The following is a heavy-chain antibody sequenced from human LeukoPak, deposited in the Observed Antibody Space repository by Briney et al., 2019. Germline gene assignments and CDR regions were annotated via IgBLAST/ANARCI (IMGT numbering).Heavy chain of an antibody. Sequence: SETLSLTCTVSGDSISSDYWSWIRQPPGKGLEWIGYIYYSGSTNYNPSLKSRVTISIDTSKNQFSLKLSSVTAADTAVYYCARATYSNYVYYFDYWGQGTLVTVSP. CDR3: ARATYSNYVYYFDY. V-gene: IGHV4-59*01. D-gene: IGHD4-11*01. CDR1: GDSISSDY. J-gene: IGHJ4*02. CDR2: IYYSGST.